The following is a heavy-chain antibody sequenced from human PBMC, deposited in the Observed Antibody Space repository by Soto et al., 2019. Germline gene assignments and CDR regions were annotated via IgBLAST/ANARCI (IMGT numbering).Heavy chain of an antibody. D-gene: IGHD3-9*01. Sequence: GGSLRLSCAASGFTFSNAWMSWVRQAPGKGLEWVGRIKSKTDGGTTDYAAPVKGRFTISRDDSKNTLYLQMNSLKTEDTAVYYCTTDIRYFPVYYFDYWGQGTLVTVSS. V-gene: IGHV3-15*01. J-gene: IGHJ4*02. CDR2: IKSKTDGGTT. CDR1: GFTFSNAW. CDR3: TTDIRYFPVYYFDY.